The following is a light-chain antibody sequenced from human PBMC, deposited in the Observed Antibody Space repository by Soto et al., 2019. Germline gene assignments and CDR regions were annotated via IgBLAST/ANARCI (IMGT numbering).Light chain of an antibody. CDR1: EGISSW. CDR3: QQANSFPRT. CDR2: YXS. J-gene: IGKJ4*02. V-gene: IGKV1-12*01. Sequence: DIQMPESPPAMSAYSXDRAPITCLASEGISSWVAXXQQXXGXAPKXXXYYXSSLQSGVPSRLSGSGSGTDFTLPISSLQPEDFATYYCQQANSFPRTFGGGTKVDIK.